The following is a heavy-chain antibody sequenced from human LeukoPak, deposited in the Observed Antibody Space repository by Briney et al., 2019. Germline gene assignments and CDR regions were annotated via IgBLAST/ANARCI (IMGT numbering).Heavy chain of an antibody. CDR3: AKASLTVTTSGLDY. D-gene: IGHD4-17*01. J-gene: IGHJ4*02. CDR1: GFTFDDYA. V-gene: IGHV3-9*01. Sequence: GGSLRLSCAASGFTFDDYAMHWVRQAPGKGLEWVSGISWNSNRIGYADSVKGRFTMSRDNAKKSLYLQMNSLRAEDTALYHCAKASLTVTTSGLDYWGQGTLVTVSS. CDR2: ISWNSNRI.